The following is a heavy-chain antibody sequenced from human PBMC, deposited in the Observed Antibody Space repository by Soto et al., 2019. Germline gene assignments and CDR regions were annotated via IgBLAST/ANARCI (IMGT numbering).Heavy chain of an antibody. CDR2: ISYDGTNK. V-gene: IGHV3-30*18. D-gene: IGHD1-26*01. CDR1: GFTFRSFG. Sequence: GGSLRLSCAASGFTFRSFGMHWIRQAPGKGLEWVALISYDGTNKYCADSVRGRFTISRDNSKNTLYLEMNTLRVEDTAVYYCAKVLPATGIEGGGDAFDIWGQGTMVTVSS. CDR3: AKVLPATGIEGGGDAFDI. J-gene: IGHJ3*02.